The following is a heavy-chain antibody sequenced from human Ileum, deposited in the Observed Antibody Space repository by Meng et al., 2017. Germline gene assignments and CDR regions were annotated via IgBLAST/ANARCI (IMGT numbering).Heavy chain of an antibody. CDR2: TYYRSKWYY. CDR1: GDSVSSNSAA. Sequence: QVQLQQSGPGLVKPSQTLSLSCAISGDSVSSNSAAWSWIRQSPSRGLEWLGRTYYRSKWYYEYGLSVKSRIAINPDTSKDQFSLQLNSVTPEDTAVYYCARDGGAAPDYFDYWGQGTLVTVSS. J-gene: IGHJ4*02. CDR3: ARDGGAAPDYFDY. V-gene: IGHV6-1*01. D-gene: IGHD3-16*01.